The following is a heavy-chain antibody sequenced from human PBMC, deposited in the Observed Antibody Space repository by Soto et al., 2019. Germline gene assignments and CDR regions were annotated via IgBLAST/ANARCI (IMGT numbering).Heavy chain of an antibody. CDR2: IYWDDDK. D-gene: IGHD3-9*01. CDR3: ARHIPSGYYDAFDI. J-gene: IGHJ3*02. V-gene: IGHV2-5*02. Sequence: QITLKESGPTLVKPTQTLMLTCTFSGFSLSTSGVGVGWIRQPPGKALEWVTLIYWDDDKRYTPSLKIRITITKDTPKSQVVLTMSIMDPVETGTYYCARHIPSGYYDAFDIWGHGTMVTVSS. CDR1: GFSLSTSGVG.